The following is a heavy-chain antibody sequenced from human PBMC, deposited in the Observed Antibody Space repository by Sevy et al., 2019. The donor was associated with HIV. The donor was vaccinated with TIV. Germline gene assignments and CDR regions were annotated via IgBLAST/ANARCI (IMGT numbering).Heavy chain of an antibody. CDR1: RFTFSNAW. J-gene: IGHJ3*02. Sequence: GGSLRLSCAASRFTFSNAWMSWVRQAPGKGLEWVGRIKSKTDGGTTDYAAPVKGRFTISRDDSKNTLYLQMNSLKTADTAVYYCTPDPARMGYLDAFDIWGQGTMVTVSS. V-gene: IGHV3-15*01. CDR2: IKSKTDGGTT. CDR3: TPDPARMGYLDAFDI. D-gene: IGHD2-15*01.